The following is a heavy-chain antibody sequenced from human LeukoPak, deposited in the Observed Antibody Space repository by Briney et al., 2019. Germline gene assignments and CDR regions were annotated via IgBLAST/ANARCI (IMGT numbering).Heavy chain of an antibody. CDR3: AKEGEQQLSADY. D-gene: IGHD6-13*01. CDR2: IRYDGSNK. J-gene: IGHJ4*02. CDR1: GFTFSSYG. Sequence: GGSLRLSCAASGFTFSSYGMHWVRQAPGKGLEWVAFIRYDGSNKYYADSVKGRFTISRDNSKNTLYLQMNSLRAEDTAVYYCAKEGEQQLSADYWGQGTLATVSS. V-gene: IGHV3-30*02.